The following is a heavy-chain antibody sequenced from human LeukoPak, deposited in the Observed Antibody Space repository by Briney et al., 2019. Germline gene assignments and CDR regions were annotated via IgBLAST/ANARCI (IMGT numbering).Heavy chain of an antibody. D-gene: IGHD2-2*01. Sequence: PSETLSLTCTVSGGSISSGSYYWSWIRQPAGKGLEWIGYIYYSGSTNYNPSLKSRVTISVDTSKNQFSLKLSSVTAADTAVYYCARFVVVPAATNYFDYWGQGTLVTVSS. J-gene: IGHJ4*02. CDR2: IYYSGST. CDR3: ARFVVVPAATNYFDY. V-gene: IGHV4-61*10. CDR1: GGSISSGSYY.